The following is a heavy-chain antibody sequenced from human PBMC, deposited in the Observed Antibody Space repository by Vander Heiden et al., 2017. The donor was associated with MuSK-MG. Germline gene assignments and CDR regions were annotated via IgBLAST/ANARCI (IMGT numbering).Heavy chain of an antibody. Sequence: EVQLVESGGGLVQPGGSLRLSCAASGFTFNSYELRWLRQAPGKGLEWISFIGKRDNTIYYAESVKGRCTSARDNAKKSLDLQRTRMRDEETAMYYCARAPYSSDNSCDIIPNAFDIWCQGTEVTV. CDR1: GFTFNSYE. V-gene: IGHV3-48*03. CDR2: IGKRDNTI. CDR3: ARAPYSSDNSCDIIPNAFDI. D-gene: IGHD2-15*01. J-gene: IGHJ3*02.